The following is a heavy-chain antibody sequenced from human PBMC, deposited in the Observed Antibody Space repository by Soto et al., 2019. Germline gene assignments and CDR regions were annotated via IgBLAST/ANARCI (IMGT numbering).Heavy chain of an antibody. V-gene: IGHV3-30-3*01. Sequence: QVQLVESGGGVVQPGRSLRLSCAASGFTFSSYAMHWVRQAPGKGLEWVAVISYDGSNKYYADSVKGRFTISRDNSKNTLYLQMNSLRAEDTAVYYCARDVESFGVVIIGADYWGQGTLVTVSS. CDR2: ISYDGSNK. CDR1: GFTFSSYA. J-gene: IGHJ4*02. CDR3: ARDVESFGVVIIGADY. D-gene: IGHD3-3*01.